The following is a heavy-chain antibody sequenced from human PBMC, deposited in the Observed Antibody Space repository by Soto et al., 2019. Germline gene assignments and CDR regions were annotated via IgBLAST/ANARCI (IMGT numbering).Heavy chain of an antibody. J-gene: IGHJ6*02. V-gene: IGHV1-69*13. CDR3: ASSGYCSGGSCYSAGGDV. Sequence: SVKVSCKASGGTFSSYAISWVRQAPGQGLEWMGGIIPIFGTANYAQKFQGRVTITADESTSTAYMELSSLRSEDTAVYYCASSGYCSGGSCYSAGGDVWGQGTTVTVSS. CDR2: IIPIFGTA. D-gene: IGHD2-15*01. CDR1: GGTFSSYA.